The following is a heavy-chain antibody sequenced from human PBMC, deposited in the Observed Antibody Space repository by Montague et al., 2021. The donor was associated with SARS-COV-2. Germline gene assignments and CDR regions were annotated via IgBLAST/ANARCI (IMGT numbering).Heavy chain of an antibody. CDR3: ASYQNYYYYYGMDV. Sequence: SLRLSCAASGFTFSSYSMNWVRQAPGKGLEWVSSISSSSSYIYYADSVKGRFTISRDNAKNSLYLQTNSLRAEDTAVYYCASYQNYYYYYGMDVWGQGTTVTVSS. J-gene: IGHJ6*02. V-gene: IGHV3-21*01. CDR2: ISSSSSYI. D-gene: IGHD2-2*01. CDR1: GFTFSSYS.